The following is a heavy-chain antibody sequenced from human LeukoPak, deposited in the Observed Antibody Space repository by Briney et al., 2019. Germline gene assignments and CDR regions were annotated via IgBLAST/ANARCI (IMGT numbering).Heavy chain of an antibody. CDR3: AEDFSVYYYDSRVLDY. CDR1: GFTFSSYW. D-gene: IGHD3-22*01. J-gene: IGHJ4*02. V-gene: IGHV3-7*01. Sequence: GGSLRLSCAASGFTFSSYWMSWVRQAPGKGLEWVANIKQDGSEKYYVDSVKGRFTISRDNAKNSLYLQMNSLRAEDTAVYYCAEDFSVYYYDSRVLDYWGQGTLVTVSS. CDR2: IKQDGSEK.